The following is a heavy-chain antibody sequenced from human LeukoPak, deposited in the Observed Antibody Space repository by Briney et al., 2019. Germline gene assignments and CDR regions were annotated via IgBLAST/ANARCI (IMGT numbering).Heavy chain of an antibody. J-gene: IGHJ4*02. V-gene: IGHV3-21*01. D-gene: IGHD2-2*01. CDR1: GFSFSGYS. CDR2: ISPSSSYM. CDR3: ARGRGCSSMSCYPDY. Sequence: GGSLRLSCAASGFSFSGYSINWVRQAPGKGLEWVSSISPSSSYMYYADSVKGRFTISRDNAKNSLYLQMNSLRAEDTAVYYCARGRGCSSMSCYPDYWGQGTLVTVSS.